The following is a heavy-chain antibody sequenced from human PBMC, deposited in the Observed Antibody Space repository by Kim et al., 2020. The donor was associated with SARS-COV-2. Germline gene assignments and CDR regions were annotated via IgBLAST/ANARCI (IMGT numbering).Heavy chain of an antibody. CDR2: IYSSGNT. Sequence: SETVSLSCSVSGGSVSSGVDYWSWIRQPPGKGLEWIGYIYSSGNTNYNPSLKSRVTISVDTSKNQFSLKLSSVTTTDTAVYYCARGIRGSYIRYFDYWGQGILVTVSS. V-gene: IGHV4-61*08. D-gene: IGHD1-26*01. CDR1: GGSVSSGVDY. CDR3: ARGIRGSYIRYFDY. J-gene: IGHJ4*02.